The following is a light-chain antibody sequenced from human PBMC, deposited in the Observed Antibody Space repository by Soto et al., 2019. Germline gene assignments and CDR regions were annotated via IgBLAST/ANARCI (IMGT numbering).Light chain of an antibody. CDR3: QQYGSSPPLT. J-gene: IGKJ4*01. Sequence: EIVLTQSPGTLSLSPGERATLSCRASQSVSSSYLAWYQQKPGQAPRLLIYGASSRATGIPDRFSGSGSGTDFTLTISRPEPEDFAVYYCQQYGSSPPLTCGGGTKVEIK. CDR2: GAS. V-gene: IGKV3-20*01. CDR1: QSVSSSY.